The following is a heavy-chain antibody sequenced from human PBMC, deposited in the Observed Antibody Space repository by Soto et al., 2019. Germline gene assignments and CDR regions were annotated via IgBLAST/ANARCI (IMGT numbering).Heavy chain of an antibody. CDR2: ISWNSGSI. V-gene: IGHV3-9*01. Sequence: GGSLRLSCAASGFTFDDYAMHWVRQAPGKGLEWVSGISWNSGSIGYADSVKGRFTISRDSAKNSLYLQMNSLRAEDTALYYCAKDIGYYDSSGYDYWGQGXLVTVS. CDR1: GFTFDDYA. CDR3: AKDIGYYDSSGYDY. J-gene: IGHJ4*02. D-gene: IGHD3-22*01.